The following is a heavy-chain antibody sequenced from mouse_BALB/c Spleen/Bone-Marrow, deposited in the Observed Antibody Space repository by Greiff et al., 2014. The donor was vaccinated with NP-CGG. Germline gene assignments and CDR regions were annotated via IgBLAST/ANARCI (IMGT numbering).Heavy chain of an antibody. V-gene: IGHV1-54*01. Sequence: QVQLKESGAELVRPGTSVKVSCKASGYAFTNYWIEWIRQRPGQGLEWIGVINPGSGGINYNEKFKGKATLTADKSSSTAYMQLSSLTSDDSAVYFCARELVLGMDYWGQGTSVTVSS. CDR3: ARELVLGMDY. CDR2: INPGSGGI. D-gene: IGHD1-1*01. CDR1: GYAFTNYW. J-gene: IGHJ4*01.